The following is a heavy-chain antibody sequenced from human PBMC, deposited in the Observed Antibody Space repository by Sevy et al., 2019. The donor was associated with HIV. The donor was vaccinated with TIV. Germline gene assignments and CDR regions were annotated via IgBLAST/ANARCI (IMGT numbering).Heavy chain of an antibody. D-gene: IGHD2-8*01. Sequence: GGSLRLSCAASGFTLSKYSMSWVRQPPGKGLEWVSTLSFGCGEINHADSVKGRFTISRVNSKNSLYLQMNNLRAEDTAVYYCAREGCTKPHDYWGQGTLVTVSS. CDR2: LSFGCGEI. CDR3: AREGCTKPHDY. J-gene: IGHJ4*02. V-gene: IGHV3-23*01. CDR1: GFTLSKYS.